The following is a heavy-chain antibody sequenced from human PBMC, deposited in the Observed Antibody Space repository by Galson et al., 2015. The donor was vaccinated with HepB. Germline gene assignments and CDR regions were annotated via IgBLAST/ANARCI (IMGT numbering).Heavy chain of an antibody. J-gene: IGHJ4*02. CDR2: ISNDGSGK. V-gene: IGHV3-30*14. Sequence: SLRLSCAASGFRFSDFPIHWVRQAPGKGLEWLSVISNDGSGKFYATSVKGRFTVSRDNSKNSVYLQMSNLRAADTAVYYCARAPYYGSSGYLDYWGQGTLVTVSS. CDR3: ARAPYYGSSGYLDY. D-gene: IGHD3-22*01. CDR1: GFRFSDFP.